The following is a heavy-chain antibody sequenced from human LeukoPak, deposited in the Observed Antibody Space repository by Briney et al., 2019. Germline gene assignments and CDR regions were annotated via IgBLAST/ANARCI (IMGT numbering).Heavy chain of an antibody. D-gene: IGHD3-10*01. CDR3: ARGHFGRDY. CDR1: GFTFSQHW. J-gene: IGHJ4*02. CDR2: IKPDGSAT. V-gene: IGHV3-7*04. Sequence: PGGSLRLSCAVSGFTFSQHWMTWVRQAPGKGLQWVANIKPDGSATYYVDSVKGRFTISRDNAKNSLFLQMNSPRPEDTAVYYCARGHFGRDYWGQGHLVSVSS.